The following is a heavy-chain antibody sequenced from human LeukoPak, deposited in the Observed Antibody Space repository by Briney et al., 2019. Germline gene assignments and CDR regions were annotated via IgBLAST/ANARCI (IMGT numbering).Heavy chain of an antibody. CDR1: GGSISSYY. V-gene: IGHV4-4*07. CDR2: IHSSGST. CDR3: AREAVHYGSGSLDY. D-gene: IGHD3-10*01. J-gene: IGHJ4*02. Sequence: SETLSLTCTVSGGSISSYYWSWIRQPAGKGLEWIGRIHSSGSTNYSPSLKSRVAMSLDTSKNQFSLELSSVTAADTAVYYCAREAVHYGSGSLDYWGQGTLVTVSS.